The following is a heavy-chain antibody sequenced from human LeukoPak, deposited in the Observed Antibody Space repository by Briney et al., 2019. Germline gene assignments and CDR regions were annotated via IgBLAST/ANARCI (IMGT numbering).Heavy chain of an antibody. CDR1: GFTFSDYY. V-gene: IGHV3-30*03. CDR3: ARSNPGDYTLHLIDS. CDR2: ISHDGNNK. J-gene: IGHJ4*02. Sequence: GGSLRLSCAASGFTFSDYYMSWIRQAPGKGLEWVAVISHDGNNKYYADSVKGRFSISRDNSRSTLYLQMNSLRPEDTAVYYCARSNPGDYTLHLIDSWGQGTLVTVSS. D-gene: IGHD3-3*01.